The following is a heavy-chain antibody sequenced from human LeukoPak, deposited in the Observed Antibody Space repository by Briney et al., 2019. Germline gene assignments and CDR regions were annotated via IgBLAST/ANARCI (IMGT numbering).Heavy chain of an antibody. CDR1: GYTFTGYY. Sequence: ASVKVSCKASGYTFTGYYMHWVRQAPGQGLEWMGWINPNSGGTNYAQKFQGRVTMTRDTSISTAYMELSRLRSDDAAVYYCARTSMGCYYMDVWGKGTTVTVSS. J-gene: IGHJ6*03. V-gene: IGHV1-2*02. CDR2: INPNSGGT. D-gene: IGHD2-8*01. CDR3: ARTSMGCYYMDV.